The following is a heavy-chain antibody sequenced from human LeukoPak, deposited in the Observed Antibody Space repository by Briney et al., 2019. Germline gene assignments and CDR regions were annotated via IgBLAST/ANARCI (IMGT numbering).Heavy chain of an antibody. Sequence: AGGSLRLSCAASGFTFSSYSTNWVRQAPGKGLEWVSSISSSSSYIYYADSVKGRFTISRDNAKNSLYLQMNSLRAEDTAVYYCATEGTMIPRFDPWGQGTLVTVSS. CDR1: GFTFSSYS. V-gene: IGHV3-21*01. CDR3: ATEGTMIPRFDP. J-gene: IGHJ5*02. D-gene: IGHD3-22*01. CDR2: ISSSSSYI.